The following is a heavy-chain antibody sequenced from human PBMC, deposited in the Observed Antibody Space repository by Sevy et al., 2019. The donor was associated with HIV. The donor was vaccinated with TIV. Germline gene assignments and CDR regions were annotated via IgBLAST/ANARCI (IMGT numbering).Heavy chain of an antibody. Sequence: ASVKVSCKASGYIFSDYYIHWVRQAPGQGLEWMAWINSDSGVTNYAQRFQGEVTVTRDTSLRIAYLELTNLKSNDTAIYYCARLTTQPTSDLYGLDVWGQGTTVTVSS. CDR3: ARLTTQPTSDLYGLDV. V-gene: IGHV1-2*02. D-gene: IGHD4-17*01. CDR1: GYIFSDYY. J-gene: IGHJ6*02. CDR2: INSDSGVT.